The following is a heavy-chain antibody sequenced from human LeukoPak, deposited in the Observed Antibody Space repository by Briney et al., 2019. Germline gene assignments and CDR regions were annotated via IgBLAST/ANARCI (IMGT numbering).Heavy chain of an antibody. CDR3: ARDQYDTWSRRGNFDS. Sequence: GESLRLSCVASGFTFGKYWMSWVRRATVKGLAWVANLKLDGSEKNYVDSVKGRFTISRDNTKNSLYLQMNSLRAEDTAVFYCARDQYDTWSRRGNFDSWGQGTLVIVSS. CDR1: GFTFGKYW. J-gene: IGHJ4*02. CDR2: LKLDGSEK. D-gene: IGHD3-3*01. V-gene: IGHV3-7*03.